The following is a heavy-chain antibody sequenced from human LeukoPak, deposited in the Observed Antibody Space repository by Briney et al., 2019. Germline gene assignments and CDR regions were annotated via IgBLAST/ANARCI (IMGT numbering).Heavy chain of an antibody. CDR2: IKHDGSEK. CDR3: VRALGSSSADY. Sequence: PGGSLRLSCAASGFTFTNYWVSWVRQAPGKGLEWVANIKHDGSEKYYVDSVEGRFTISRDNAENSLSLQMNSLRGEDTAVYYCVRALGSSSADYWGQGTLVTVSS. V-gene: IGHV3-7*01. CDR1: GFTFTNYW. D-gene: IGHD6-6*01. J-gene: IGHJ4*02.